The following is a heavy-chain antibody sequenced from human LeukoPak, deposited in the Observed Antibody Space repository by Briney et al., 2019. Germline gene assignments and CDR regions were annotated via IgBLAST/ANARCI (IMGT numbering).Heavy chain of an antibody. D-gene: IGHD3-10*01. V-gene: IGHV3-7*04. CDR3: ARRHHFGCLDS. CDR2: IKQDGSEK. J-gene: IGHJ4*02. CDR1: GVMFPSYW. Sequence: GGSVRLSCAASGVMFPSYWMTWVRQAPGEGLEGVANIKQDGSEKYYVDSVKGRFTISRDNAKNSVDLQMNSLRAEDTAVYYCARRHHFGCLDSWGQGTLVTVSS.